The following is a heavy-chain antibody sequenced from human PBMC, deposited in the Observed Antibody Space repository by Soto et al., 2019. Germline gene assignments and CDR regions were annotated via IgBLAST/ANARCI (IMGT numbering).Heavy chain of an antibody. D-gene: IGHD3-9*01. CDR3: ARSPRGILTGYYDY. CDR2: IYYSGST. J-gene: IGHJ4*02. Sequence: PSETLSLTCTVSGGSISSGGYYWSWIRQHPGKGLEWIGYIYYSGSTYYNPSLKSRVTISVDTSKNQFSLKLSSVTAADTAVYYCARSPRGILTGYYDYWGQGTLVTV. V-gene: IGHV4-31*03. CDR1: GGSISSGGYY.